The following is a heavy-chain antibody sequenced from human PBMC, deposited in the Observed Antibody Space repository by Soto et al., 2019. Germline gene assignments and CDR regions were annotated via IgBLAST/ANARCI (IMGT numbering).Heavy chain of an antibody. CDR1: GFTFSSYG. D-gene: IGHD6-13*01. CDR3: AKDPSSSWPSYFDY. Sequence: GGSLRLSCAASGFTFSSYGMHWVRQAPGKGLEWVAVISYDGSNKYYADSVKGRFTISRDNSKNTLYLQMNSLRAEDTAVYYCAKDPSSSWPSYFDYWGQGTLVTVSS. J-gene: IGHJ4*02. V-gene: IGHV3-30*18. CDR2: ISYDGSNK.